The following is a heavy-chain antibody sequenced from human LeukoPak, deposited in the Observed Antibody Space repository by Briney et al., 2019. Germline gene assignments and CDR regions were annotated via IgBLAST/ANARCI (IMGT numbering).Heavy chain of an antibody. V-gene: IGHV3-30*04. CDR2: ISYDGSNK. Sequence: GGSLRLSCAASGFTFSSYAMHWVRQAPGRGLEWVAVISYDGSNKYYADSVKGRFTISRDNSKNTLYLQMNSLRTEDTAVYSCARGYCTSTSCYNDYWGQGTLVTVSS. CDR1: GFTFSSYA. CDR3: ARGYCTSTSCYNDY. J-gene: IGHJ4*02. D-gene: IGHD2-2*02.